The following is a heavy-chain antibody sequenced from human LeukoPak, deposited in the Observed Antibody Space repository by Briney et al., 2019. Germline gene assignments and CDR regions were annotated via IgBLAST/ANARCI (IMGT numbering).Heavy chain of an antibody. CDR1: GGSINSGDYY. V-gene: IGHV4-30-4*08. Sequence: SQTLSLTCTVSGGSINSGDYYWSWIRQPPGKGLEWIGFFYYSGNSYYNPSLKSRVTTSVDTSKNQFSLKLTSVTAADTAVYYCARDRGNWGIIDSWGQGTLVTVSS. CDR3: ARDRGNWGIIDS. D-gene: IGHD7-27*01. J-gene: IGHJ4*02. CDR2: FYYSGNS.